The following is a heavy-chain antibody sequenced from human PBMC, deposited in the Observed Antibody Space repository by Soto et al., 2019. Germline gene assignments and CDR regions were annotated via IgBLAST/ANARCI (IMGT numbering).Heavy chain of an antibody. CDR3: ARGAMANFDY. D-gene: IGHD5-18*01. V-gene: IGHV1-69*13. CDR1: GGTFGSQC. J-gene: IGHJ4*02. CDR2: FIAMLGTP. Sequence: GASVKVSCKASGGTFGSQCIAWVRQAPGQGLEWVGGFIAMLGTPTYAKKVQGRATISADESLTSSYLELRSLRSEDTGVYFCARGAMANFDYWGQGTVVTVSS.